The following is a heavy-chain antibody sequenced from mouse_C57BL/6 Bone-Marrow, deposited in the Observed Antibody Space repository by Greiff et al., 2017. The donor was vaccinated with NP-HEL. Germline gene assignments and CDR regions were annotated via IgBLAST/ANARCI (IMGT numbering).Heavy chain of an antibody. Sequence: VQLQQSGPALVKPSQTVSLTCTVTGYSITNGNHWWNWIRQVSGSKLVWIGYISSSGSTDSNPSLKSRISTTRDTSKNQLFLQLNTVTTEDIATYYCARENGYYSYWYFDVWGTGTTVTASS. CDR1: GYSITNGNHW. J-gene: IGHJ1*03. V-gene: IGHV3-4*01. D-gene: IGHD2-3*01. CDR3: ARENGYYSYWYFDV. CDR2: ISSSGST.